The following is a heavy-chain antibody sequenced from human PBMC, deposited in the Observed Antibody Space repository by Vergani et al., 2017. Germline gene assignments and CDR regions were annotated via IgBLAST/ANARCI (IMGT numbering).Heavy chain of an antibody. V-gene: IGHV5-51*01. Sequence: EVELVQSGPEMRKPGESLKISCKGSEYSFGNYWIGWVRQMPGKGLEWMGIIYPADSDTRYSPSFQGQVTISADKSISTAFLRCDSLEASDTALYYCARHTTYTVSWGQGALVTVAS. J-gene: IGHJ5*02. CDR1: EYSFGNYW. CDR3: ARHTTYTVS. D-gene: IGHD1-1*01. CDR2: IYPADSDT.